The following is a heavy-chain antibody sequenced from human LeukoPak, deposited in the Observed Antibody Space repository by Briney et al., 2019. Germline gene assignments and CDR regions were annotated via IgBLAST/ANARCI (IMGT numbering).Heavy chain of an antibody. J-gene: IGHJ5*02. Sequence: ASVKVSCKASGYTFTIYDIDWVRQAAGQGLEWMGWMNPDSGNTDFAQKFQGRVIMTRNTSISTAYMELSSLTSEDTAVYYCAVHLPGDYLDPWGQGTLVTVSS. V-gene: IGHV1-8*01. CDR3: AVHLPGDYLDP. CDR1: GYTFTIYD. CDR2: MNPDSGNT. D-gene: IGHD4-17*01.